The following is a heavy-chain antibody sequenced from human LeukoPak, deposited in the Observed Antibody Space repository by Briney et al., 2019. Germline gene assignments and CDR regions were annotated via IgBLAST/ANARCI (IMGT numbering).Heavy chain of an antibody. CDR2: FYNRGSS. V-gene: IGHV4-39*06. J-gene: IGHJ4*02. D-gene: IGHD2-8*02. CDR3: ARDSGPPNYYFDY. Sequence: SETLSLTCTVSGGSISSSSYYWGWIRQSPEKGLDWIGSFYNRGSSYSNPSLKSRVTISVDRSNNQFPLKLSSVTAADTAVYYCARDSGPPNYYFDYWGQGILVTVSS. CDR1: GGSISSSSYY.